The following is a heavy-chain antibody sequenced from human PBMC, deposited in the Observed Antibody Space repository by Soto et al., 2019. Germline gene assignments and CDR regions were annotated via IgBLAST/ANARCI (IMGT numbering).Heavy chain of an antibody. CDR3: ARDTSNSFDY. V-gene: IGHV1-18*01. CDR1: GYTSNTYF. CDR2: ISPHNGNT. D-gene: IGHD2-2*01. Sequence: HVLLVQSGGELKKPGTSVKVSCNTSGYTSNTYFITWVRQAPGQGLEWMGWISPHNGNTNYAEKFQGRVTMTADTITKTAYMELSNLRFDDTAVYYCARDTSNSFDYWGQGTPVTVSS. J-gene: IGHJ4*02.